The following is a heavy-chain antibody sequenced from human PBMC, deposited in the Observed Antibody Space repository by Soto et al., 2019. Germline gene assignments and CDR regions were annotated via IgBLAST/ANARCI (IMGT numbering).Heavy chain of an antibody. J-gene: IGHJ6*02. D-gene: IGHD1-1*01. CDR1: GYTFTSYD. CDR3: ARGVDAGVDV. V-gene: IGHV1-8*01. CDR2: MSPNSGAT. Sequence: QVQLVQSGAEVTKPGASVKVSCKASGYTFTSYDINWVRQATGQGLEWMGWMSPNSGATAYAQKFQGRVTMTRDTSISTGYMELSNLRSEDTAIYYCARGVDAGVDVWRQGSTVTLSS.